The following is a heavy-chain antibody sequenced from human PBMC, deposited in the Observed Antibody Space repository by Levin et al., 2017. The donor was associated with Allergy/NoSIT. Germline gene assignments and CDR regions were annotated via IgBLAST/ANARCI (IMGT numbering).Heavy chain of an antibody. CDR3: AHRRVYNHGPADYFDY. J-gene: IGHJ4*02. Sequence: SGPTLVKPTPTLTLTCTFSGFSFSTPGVGVGWIRQPPGEPLEWLAVIYWDDDKYFRPSLKSRLTITKATSTDPVVLTMTNMDPVDTATYYCAHRRVYNHGPADYFDYWGQGALVTVSS. CDR1: GFSFSTPGVG. V-gene: IGHV2-5*02. CDR2: IYWDDDK. D-gene: IGHD1-14*01.